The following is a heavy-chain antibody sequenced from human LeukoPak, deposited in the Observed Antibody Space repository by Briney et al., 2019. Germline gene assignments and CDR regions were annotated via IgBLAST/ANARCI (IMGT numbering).Heavy chain of an antibody. Sequence: SETLSLTCAVYGGSFSGYYWSWIRQPPGKGLEWIGEINHSGSTNYNPSLKSRVTISVDTSKNQFSLKLSSVTAADTAVYYWARFVVGQWLINYWGQGALVTVSS. CDR2: INHSGST. CDR3: ARFVVGQWLINY. V-gene: IGHV4-34*01. CDR1: GGSFSGYY. J-gene: IGHJ4*02. D-gene: IGHD6-19*01.